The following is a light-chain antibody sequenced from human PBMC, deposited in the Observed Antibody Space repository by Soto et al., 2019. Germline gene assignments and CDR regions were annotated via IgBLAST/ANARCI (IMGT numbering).Light chain of an antibody. CDR3: QSYDISLSVSVV. Sequence: SVLTQPPSVSGAPGQRVTISYNGISSNIGAGYDVQWYQQLPGAAPRLLIFGNTNRPSGVPDRFSGSRSGTSASLAISGLQAEDEADYYCQSYDISLSVSVVFGGGTKVTGL. J-gene: IGLJ2*01. CDR2: GNT. V-gene: IGLV1-40*01. CDR1: SSNIGAGYD.